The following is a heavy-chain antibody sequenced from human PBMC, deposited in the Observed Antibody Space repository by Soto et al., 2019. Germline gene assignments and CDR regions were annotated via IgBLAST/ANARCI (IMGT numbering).Heavy chain of an antibody. V-gene: IGHV3-15*07. CDR1: GFTFSDAW. Sequence: EVQLVESGGGLVKPGGSLRLSCAASGFTFSDAWMNWVRQAPGKGLERVGRIKSEADDGTTDYAAPVKGRFTISRDDSKNMLYLQMNSLEIEDTAVYFCTDTSVSGKSSWDYWGQGTLVTVSS. CDR3: TDTSVSGKSSWDY. D-gene: IGHD1-26*01. J-gene: IGHJ4*02. CDR2: IKSEADDGTT.